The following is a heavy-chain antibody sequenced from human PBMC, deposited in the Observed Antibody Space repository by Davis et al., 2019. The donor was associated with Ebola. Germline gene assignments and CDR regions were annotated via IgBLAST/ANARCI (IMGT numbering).Heavy chain of an antibody. CDR3: ARPNCSSTSCYKYGMDV. D-gene: IGHD2-2*02. J-gene: IGHJ6*02. Sequence: GESLKISCAASGFTFSSYAMSWVRQAPGKGLEWVSAISGSGGSTYYADSVKGRFTISRDNSKNTLYLQMNSLRAEDTAVYYCARPNCSSTSCYKYGMDVWGQGTTVTVSS. V-gene: IGHV3-23*01. CDR1: GFTFSSYA. CDR2: ISGSGGST.